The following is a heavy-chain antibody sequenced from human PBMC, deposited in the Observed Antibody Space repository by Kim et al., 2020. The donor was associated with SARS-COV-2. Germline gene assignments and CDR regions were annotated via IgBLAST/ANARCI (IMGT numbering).Heavy chain of an antibody. Sequence: GGSLRLSCAASGFTFSTFVMHWVRQAPGKGQEWVALISYDGSNEYYADSVKGRFTISRDNSKNTLYLQMNSLRAEDTALYYCARDSAPAGPSVLAFWGQGTLVTVSS. CDR3: ARDSAPAGPSVLAF. D-gene: IGHD6-13*01. V-gene: IGHV3-33*05. CDR1: GFTFSTFV. J-gene: IGHJ4*02. CDR2: ISYDGSNE.